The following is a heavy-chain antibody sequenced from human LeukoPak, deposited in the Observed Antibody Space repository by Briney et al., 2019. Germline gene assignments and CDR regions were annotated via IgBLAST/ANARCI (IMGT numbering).Heavy chain of an antibody. D-gene: IGHD5-12*01. CDR1: GFTFSSYD. V-gene: IGHV3-13*01. J-gene: IGHJ4*02. CDR2: IGTAGDT. Sequence: PGGSLRLSCAASGFTFSSYDMHWVRQATGKGLEWFSAIGTAGDTYYPGSVKGRFTISRENAKNSLYLQMNSLRAGDTAVYYCARDLFPGGYGVGAPGYWGQGTLVTVSS. CDR3: ARDLFPGGYGVGAPGY.